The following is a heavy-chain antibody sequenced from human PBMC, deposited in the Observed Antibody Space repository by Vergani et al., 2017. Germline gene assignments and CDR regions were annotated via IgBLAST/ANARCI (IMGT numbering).Heavy chain of an antibody. CDR3: AREGAVAGTLSLGP. D-gene: IGHD6-19*01. CDR2: IWYDGSNK. CDR1: GFTFSSYG. J-gene: IGHJ5*02. V-gene: IGHV3-33*01. Sequence: QVQLVESGGGVVQPGRSLRLSCAASGFTFSSYGMHWVRQAPGKGLEWVAVIWYDGSNKYYADSVKGRFTISRDNSKNTLYLQMSSLRAEDTAVYYCAREGAVAGTLSLGPWGQGTLVTVSS.